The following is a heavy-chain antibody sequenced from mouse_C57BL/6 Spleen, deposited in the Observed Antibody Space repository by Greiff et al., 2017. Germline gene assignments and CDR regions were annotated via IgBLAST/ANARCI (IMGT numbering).Heavy chain of an antibody. J-gene: IGHJ4*01. Sequence: VQLQQSGPVLVKPGASVKMSCKASGYTFTDYYMNWVKQSHGKSLEWIGVINPYNGGTSYNQKFKGKDTLTVDKSSSTAYMELNSLTSEDSAVYYCARRAVGAMDYWGQGTSVTVSS. CDR3: ARRAVGAMDY. CDR1: GYTFTDYY. D-gene: IGHD1-1*01. CDR2: INPYNGGT. V-gene: IGHV1-19*01.